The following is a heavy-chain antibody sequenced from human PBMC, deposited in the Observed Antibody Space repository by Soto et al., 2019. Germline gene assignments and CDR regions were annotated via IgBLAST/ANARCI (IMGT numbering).Heavy chain of an antibody. CDR2: ISAYNGNT. V-gene: IGHV1-18*01. D-gene: IGHD5-12*01. CDR3: ARVQSGYDFAY. J-gene: IGHJ4*02. Sequence: QVQLVQSGAEVKKPGASVKVSCKASGYTFTSYGINWVRQAPGQGLEWMGWISAYNGNTHYAQKLQXRXTXTXXTSTSTAYMELRSLRSDDTAVYYCARVQSGYDFAYWGQGTLVTVSS. CDR1: GYTFTSYG.